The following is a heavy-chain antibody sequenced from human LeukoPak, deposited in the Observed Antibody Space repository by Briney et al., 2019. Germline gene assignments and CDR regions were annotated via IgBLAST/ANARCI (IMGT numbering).Heavy chain of an antibody. CDR1: GYTFTGYY. J-gene: IGHJ4*02. D-gene: IGHD6-6*01. Sequence: ASVKVSCKASGYTFTGYYMHWVRQAPGQGLEWMGWINPNSGGTNYAQKFQGRVTMTRDTSISTAYMELSRLRSDDTAVYYCARVLRRTYSSSSGFDYWGQGTLVTVSS. CDR3: ARVLRRTYSSSSGFDY. V-gene: IGHV1-2*02. CDR2: INPNSGGT.